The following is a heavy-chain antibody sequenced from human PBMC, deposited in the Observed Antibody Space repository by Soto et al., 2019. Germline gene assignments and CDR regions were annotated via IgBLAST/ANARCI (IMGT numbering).Heavy chain of an antibody. V-gene: IGHV4-34*01. CDR3: AREPRQPFASGCYDY. CDR1: GGSFSGYY. D-gene: IGHD3-10*01. CDR2: INHSGST. Sequence: PSETLSLTCAVYGGSFSGYYWSWIRQPPGKGLEWIGEINHSGSTNYNPSLKSRVTISVDTSKNQFSLKLSSVTAADTAVYYCAREPRQPFASGCYDYWGQGTLVTVSS. J-gene: IGHJ4*02.